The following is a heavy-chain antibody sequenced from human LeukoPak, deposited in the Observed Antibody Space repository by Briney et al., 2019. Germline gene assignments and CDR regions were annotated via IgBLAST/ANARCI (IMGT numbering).Heavy chain of an antibody. CDR3: ARGRGYSGYGDLPWFDP. CDR1: GGSISSYY. J-gene: IGHJ5*02. CDR2: MYYSGST. V-gene: IGHV4-39*07. Sequence: SETLSLTCTVSGGSISSYYWGWIRQPPGKGLEWIGSMYYSGSTYYNPSLKSRVTISVDTSKNQFSLKLSSVTAADTAVYYCARGRGYSGYGDLPWFDPWGQGTLVTVSS. D-gene: IGHD5-12*01.